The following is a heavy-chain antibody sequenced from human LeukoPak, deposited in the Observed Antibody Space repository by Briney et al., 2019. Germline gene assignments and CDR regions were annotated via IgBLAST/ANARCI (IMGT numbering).Heavy chain of an antibody. CDR3: ARIAWDYYGSGSYPSLPT. Sequence: ASVKVSCKASGYTFTSYGISWVRQAPGQGLEWMGWISAYNGNTNYAQKLQGRVTMTTDTSTSTAYMELRSLRSDDTAVYYCARIAWDYYGSGSYPSLPTWGQGTLVTVSS. J-gene: IGHJ4*02. CDR2: ISAYNGNT. V-gene: IGHV1-18*01. D-gene: IGHD3-10*01. CDR1: GYTFTSYG.